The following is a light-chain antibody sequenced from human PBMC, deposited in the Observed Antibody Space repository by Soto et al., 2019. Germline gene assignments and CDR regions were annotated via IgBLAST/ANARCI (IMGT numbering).Light chain of an antibody. J-gene: IGLJ7*01. CDR3: QSYDSSLSAAV. CDR1: SSNIGAGYD. CDR2: GNN. Sequence: QPVLTQPPSVSGAPGQRVTISCTGSSSNIGAGYDVHWYQQFPGTAPKLLIYGNNNRPSGVPDRFSGSKSGTSASLAITGLQAEDEADYYCQSYDSSLSAAVFGGGTQLTVL. V-gene: IGLV1-40*01.